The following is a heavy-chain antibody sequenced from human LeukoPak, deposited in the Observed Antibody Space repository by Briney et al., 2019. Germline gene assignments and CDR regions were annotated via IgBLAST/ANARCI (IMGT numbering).Heavy chain of an antibody. Sequence: GGSLRLSCAASGFTFSSYSMNWVRQAPGKGLEWVSSISSSSSYKYYADSVKGRFTISRDNAKNSLYLQINSRRAEDTAGYYWERDGSGWSTGGYYYYCGMDVGGQGTTVTVSS. CDR2: ISSSSSYK. V-gene: IGHV3-21*01. J-gene: IGHJ6*01. CDR1: GFTFSSYS. CDR3: ERDGSGWSTGGYYYYCGMDV. D-gene: IGHD6-19*01.